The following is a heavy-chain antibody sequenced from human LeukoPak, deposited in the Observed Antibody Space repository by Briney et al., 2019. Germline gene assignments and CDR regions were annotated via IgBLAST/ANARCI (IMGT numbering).Heavy chain of an antibody. Sequence: QPGRSLRLSCTASGFTFSDYAMSWVRQAPGKGLEWVGFIRSKVYGGTEKAASVKDRFIISRDDSKSIVYLQMNNLKTEDTAVYCCSRGAVNDYGDGQYFQYWGQGSLVTVSS. D-gene: IGHD4-17*01. CDR2: IRSKVYGGT. CDR3: SRGAVNDYGDGQYFQY. CDR1: GFTFSDYA. J-gene: IGHJ1*01. V-gene: IGHV3-49*04.